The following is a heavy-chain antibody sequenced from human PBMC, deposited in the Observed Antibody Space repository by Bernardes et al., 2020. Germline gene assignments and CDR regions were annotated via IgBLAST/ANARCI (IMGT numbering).Heavy chain of an antibody. D-gene: IGHD3-10*01. CDR3: ARDLLGMVQGVMDY. J-gene: IGHJ4*02. CDR2: INAGNGNT. V-gene: IGHV1-3*01. Sequence: ASVKVSCKASGYTFTSYAMHWVRQAPGQRLEWMGWINAGNGNTKYSQKFQGRVTITRDTSASTAYMELSSLRSEDTAVYYCARDLLGMVQGVMDYWGQGTLVTVSS. CDR1: GYTFTSYA.